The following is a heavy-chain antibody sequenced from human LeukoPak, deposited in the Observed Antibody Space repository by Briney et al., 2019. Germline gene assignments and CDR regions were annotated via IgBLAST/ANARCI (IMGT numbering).Heavy chain of an antibody. D-gene: IGHD3-9*01. V-gene: IGHV4-34*01. CDR3: ARDRREWYYDILTGYYYFDY. J-gene: IGHJ4*02. CDR1: GGSFSGYY. CDR2: INHSGST. Sequence: SETLSLTCAVYGGSFSGYYWSWIRQPPGKGLEWIGEINHSGSTNYNPSLKSRVTISVDTSKNQFSLELSSVTAADTAVYYCARDRREWYYDILTGYYYFDYWGQGTLVTVSS.